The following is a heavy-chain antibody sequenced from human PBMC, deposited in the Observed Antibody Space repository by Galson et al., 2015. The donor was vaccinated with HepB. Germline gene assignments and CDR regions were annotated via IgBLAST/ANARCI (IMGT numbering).Heavy chain of an antibody. V-gene: IGHV3-9*01. Sequence: SLRLSCAASGFTFDDYAMHWVRQAPGKGLEWVSGISWNSGSIGYADSVKGRFTISRDNAKNSLYLQMNSLRAEDTALYYCAKDMPTVAGTFDYWGQGTLVTVSS. CDR1: GFTFDDYA. CDR3: AKDMPTVAGTFDY. J-gene: IGHJ4*02. CDR2: ISWNSGSI. D-gene: IGHD6-19*01.